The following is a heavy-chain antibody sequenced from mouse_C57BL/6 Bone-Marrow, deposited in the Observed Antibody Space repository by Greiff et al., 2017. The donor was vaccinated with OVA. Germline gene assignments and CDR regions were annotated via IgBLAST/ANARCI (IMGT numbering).Heavy chain of an antibody. CDR2: ISDGGSYT. J-gene: IGHJ3*01. Sequence: EVQVVESGGGLVKPGGSLKLSCAASGFTFSSYAMSWVRQTPEKRLEWVATISDGGSYTYYPDNVKGRFTISRDNAKNNLYLQMSHLKSEDTAMYYCASETAQAPFAYWGQGTLVTVSA. V-gene: IGHV5-4*01. CDR1: GFTFSSYA. CDR3: ASETAQAPFAY. D-gene: IGHD3-2*02.